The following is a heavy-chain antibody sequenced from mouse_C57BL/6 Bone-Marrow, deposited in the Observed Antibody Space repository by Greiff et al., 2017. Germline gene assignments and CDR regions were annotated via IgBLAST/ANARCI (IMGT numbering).Heavy chain of an antibody. CDR3: ARSSYVGYFDV. Sequence: QVKLQQPGAELVKPGASVKLSCKASGYTFTSYWMHWVKQRPGQGLEWIGMIHPNSGSTNYNEKFKSKATLTVDKASSTAYMQLSSLTSEDSAVYYCARSSYVGYFDVWGTGTTVTVSS. D-gene: IGHD1-1*01. CDR2: IHPNSGST. J-gene: IGHJ1*03. CDR1: GYTFTSYW. V-gene: IGHV1-64*01.